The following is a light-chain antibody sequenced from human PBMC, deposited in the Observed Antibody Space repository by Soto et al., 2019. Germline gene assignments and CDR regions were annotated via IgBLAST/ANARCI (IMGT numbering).Light chain of an antibody. J-gene: IGKJ3*01. CDR2: GAS. Sequence: EIVLTQSPGTLSLSRGDRATLSCRASQSVSSDYLAWYQQKPGQAPRLLIFGASIRATGISYRFCGSGSGTDFSLTISRLEPEDSAVYYCQQYGSSPITFGPGTKVDIK. CDR3: QQYGSSPIT. V-gene: IGKV3-20*01. CDR1: QSVSSDY.